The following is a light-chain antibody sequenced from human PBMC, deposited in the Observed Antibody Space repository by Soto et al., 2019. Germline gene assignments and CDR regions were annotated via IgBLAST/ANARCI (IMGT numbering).Light chain of an antibody. CDR1: EVGAHRF. CDR2: EVI. J-gene: IGLJ1*01. Sequence: QSVLTQPASVSGSPGQSITISCTGTEVGAHRFVSWYQQVPGTAPKLLIYEVIKRPSGISPRFSGSKAGNTASLTISGLQADDEADYFCSSYTSSSTPYVFGTGTKVTVL. CDR3: SSYTSSSTPYV. V-gene: IGLV2-14*01.